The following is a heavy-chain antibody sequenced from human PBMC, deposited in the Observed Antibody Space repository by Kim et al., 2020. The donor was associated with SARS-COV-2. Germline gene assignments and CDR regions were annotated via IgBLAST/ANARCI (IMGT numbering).Heavy chain of an antibody. CDR2: SSNSGSA. V-gene: IGHV4-34*01. CDR3: ARARGGYYGSGRFYYRYYFDY. Sequence: SETLSLTCAVYGGSFSGCCWSWSCKRQGEGMEWDGESSNSGSANYNPTLTRRVTISVDTSKNQYSLTLSSVTAADTAVYYCARARGGYYGSGRFYYRYYFDYWGQGTTVTVSS. CDR1: GGSFSGCC. J-gene: IGHJ4*03. D-gene: IGHD3-10*01.